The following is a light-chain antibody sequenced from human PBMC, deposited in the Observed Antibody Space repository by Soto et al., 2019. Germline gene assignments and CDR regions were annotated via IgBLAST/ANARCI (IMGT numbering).Light chain of an antibody. CDR3: QQANSFPKT. CDR2: AAS. CDR1: QSISSY. Sequence: DIQMTQSPSSLSASVGDRVTITCRASQSISSYLNWYQQKPGKAPNLLIYAASSLQSGVPSRFSGSGSGTDFTLTISSLQPEDFATYYCQQANSFPKTFGQGTKVDI. J-gene: IGKJ1*01. V-gene: IGKV1-39*01.